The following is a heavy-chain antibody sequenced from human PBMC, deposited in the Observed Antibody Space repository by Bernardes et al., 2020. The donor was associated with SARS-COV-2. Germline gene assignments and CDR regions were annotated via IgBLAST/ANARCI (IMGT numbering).Heavy chain of an antibody. D-gene: IGHD2-15*01. CDR1: GYTFTGYY. CDR2: INPNSGGT. Sequence: ASMKVSCKASGYTFTGYYMHWVRQAPGQGLEWMGWINPNSGGTNYAQKFQGRVTMTEDTSTDTAYMELSSLRSEDTAVYYCATTSPYCSGGSCPSWFDPWGQGTLVTVSS. J-gene: IGHJ5*02. CDR3: ATTSPYCSGGSCPSWFDP. V-gene: IGHV1-2*02.